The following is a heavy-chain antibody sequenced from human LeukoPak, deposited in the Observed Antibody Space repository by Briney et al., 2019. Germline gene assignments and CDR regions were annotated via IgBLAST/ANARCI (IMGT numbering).Heavy chain of an antibody. CDR2: MNRENGNT. V-gene: IGHV1-8*01. CDR3: ATPMANTFDAFDI. Sequence: ASVKVSCKPSGYIFRNYVINWVRQAPGQGLEWMGWMNRENGNTGYAQKFHGRVTMTRHAPTNTAYMELTCLRSEDTAVYFCATPMANTFDAFDIWGQGSRVTVSS. D-gene: IGHD5-24*01. CDR1: GYIFRNYV. J-gene: IGHJ3*02.